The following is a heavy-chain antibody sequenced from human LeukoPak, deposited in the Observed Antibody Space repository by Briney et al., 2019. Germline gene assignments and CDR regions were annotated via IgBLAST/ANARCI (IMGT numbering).Heavy chain of an antibody. D-gene: IGHD5-18*01. V-gene: IGHV3-73*01. CDR2: IRSKANSYAT. Sequence: GGSLRLSCAASGFPFSGSAMHWVRQASGKGLEWVGRIRSKANSYATAYAASVKGRFTVSRDDSKNTAYLQMNSLKTEDTAVYYCTRWGYSSGLDAFDIWGQGTMVTVSS. J-gene: IGHJ3*02. CDR1: GFPFSGSA. CDR3: TRWGYSSGLDAFDI.